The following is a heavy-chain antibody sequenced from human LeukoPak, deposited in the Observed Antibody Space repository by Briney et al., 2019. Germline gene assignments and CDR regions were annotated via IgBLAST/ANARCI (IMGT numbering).Heavy chain of an antibody. CDR2: MNPNIGNT. CDR1: GYTFISYD. Sequence: SVKVSCKASGYTFISYDINWVRQATGQGLEWMGWMNPNIGNTGYAQKFQGRVTMTRNTSISTAYMELSSLRSEDTAVYYCATLWSSSWYPYWGQGTLVTVSS. V-gene: IGHV1-8*01. J-gene: IGHJ4*02. D-gene: IGHD6-13*01. CDR3: ATLWSSSWYPY.